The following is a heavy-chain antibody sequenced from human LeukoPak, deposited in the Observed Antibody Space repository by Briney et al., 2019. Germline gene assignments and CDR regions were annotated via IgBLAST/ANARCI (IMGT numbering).Heavy chain of an antibody. CDR1: GYTFTSYG. Sequence: ASVKVSCKASGYTFTSYGISWVRQAPGQGFEWMGWISAYNGNTNYAQKLQGRVTMTTDTSTSTAYMELRSLRSDDTAVYYCARDPQHYDFWSGYHYYGMDVWGQGTTVTVSS. CDR2: ISAYNGNT. CDR3: ARDPQHYDFWSGYHYYGMDV. V-gene: IGHV1-18*01. D-gene: IGHD3-3*01. J-gene: IGHJ6*02.